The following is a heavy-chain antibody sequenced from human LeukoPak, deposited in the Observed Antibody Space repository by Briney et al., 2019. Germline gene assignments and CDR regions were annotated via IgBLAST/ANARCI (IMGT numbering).Heavy chain of an antibody. J-gene: IGHJ4*02. D-gene: IGHD1-26*01. CDR1: GFTFSSYS. CDR3: ARDSSGSYYANFDY. CDR2: ISSSSSYI. V-gene: IGHV3-21*01. Sequence: PGGSLRLSCAASGFTFSSYSMNWVRQAPGKGLEWVSSISSSSSYIYYADSVKGRFTISRDNAKNSLYLQMNSLRAEDTAVYYCARDSSGSYYANFDYWGQGTLVTVSS.